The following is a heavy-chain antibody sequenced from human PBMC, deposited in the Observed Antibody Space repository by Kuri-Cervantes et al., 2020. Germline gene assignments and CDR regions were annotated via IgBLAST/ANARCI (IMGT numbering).Heavy chain of an antibody. CDR2: INHSGST. V-gene: IGHV4-34*01. CDR1: SGSFSGYY. Sequence: SETLSLTCTVHSGSFSGYYWSWIRQPPGKGLEWIGEINHSGSTNYSPSLKSRVTISVDTSKNHFSLKLSSVTAADTAVYYCARHRFSSGYTYWYFDLWGRGTLVTVSS. J-gene: IGHJ2*01. CDR3: ARHRFSSGYTYWYFDL. D-gene: IGHD3-22*01.